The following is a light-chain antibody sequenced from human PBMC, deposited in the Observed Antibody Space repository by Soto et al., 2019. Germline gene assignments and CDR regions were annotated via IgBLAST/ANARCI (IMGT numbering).Light chain of an antibody. V-gene: IGLV3-21*04. CDR3: QVWDSSSDHYV. J-gene: IGLJ1*01. CDR1: NVGTTG. CDR2: SYS. Sequence: SYELTQPPSVSVAPGKTARITCGGTNVGTTGVHWYQQKSGQAPVLVIYSYSDRPSGIPERFSGSNSGNTATLTISGVEAGDEADYYCQVWDSSSDHYVFGTGTKLTVL.